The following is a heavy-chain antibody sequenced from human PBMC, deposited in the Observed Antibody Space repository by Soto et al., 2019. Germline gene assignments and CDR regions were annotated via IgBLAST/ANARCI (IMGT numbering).Heavy chain of an antibody. Sequence: SETLSLTCAVYGGSFSGYYWRRIRQPPGKGLEWIGEINHSGSTNYNPSLKSRVTISVDTSKNQFSLKLSSVTAADTAVYYRAREGYSSSWRWGQGTLVTVSS. J-gene: IGHJ4*02. CDR1: GGSFSGYY. V-gene: IGHV4-34*01. CDR3: AREGYSSSWR. CDR2: INHSGST. D-gene: IGHD6-13*01.